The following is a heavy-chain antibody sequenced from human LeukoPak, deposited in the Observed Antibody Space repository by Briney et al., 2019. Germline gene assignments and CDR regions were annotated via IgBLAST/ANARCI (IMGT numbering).Heavy chain of an antibody. V-gene: IGHV1-18*01. D-gene: IGHD2-2*01. CDR2: ISGYNGNT. CDR1: CYRFTSYG. Sequence: ASVKVSCKASCYRFTSYGITWVRQAPGQGLEWMGWISGYNGNTNYAQKFQGRVTMSTDTSTTTAYMDLRSLRSDDTAVYYCARDPCMTTCCHRPMSDAFGVWGQGTMVTVSS. CDR3: ARDPCMTTCCHRPMSDAFGV. J-gene: IGHJ3*01.